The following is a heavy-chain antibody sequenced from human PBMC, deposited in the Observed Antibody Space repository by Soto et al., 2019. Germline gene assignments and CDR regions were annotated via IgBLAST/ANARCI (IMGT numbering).Heavy chain of an antibody. CDR1: GGSISSANHY. Sequence: PSETLSLTCSVSGGSISSANHYWGWIRQPPGKGLEWIATIYYTGSTFYNPSLKSRVTISVDTSKNQFSLRLASVTAADTAVYYCARGWVVVVTAPVFADWGQGTLVTVAS. V-gene: IGHV4-39*01. J-gene: IGHJ4*02. D-gene: IGHD2-21*02. CDR3: ARGWVVVVTAPVFAD. CDR2: IYYTGST.